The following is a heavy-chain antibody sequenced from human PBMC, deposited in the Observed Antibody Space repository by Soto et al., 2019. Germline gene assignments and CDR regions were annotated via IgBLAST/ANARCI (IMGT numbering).Heavy chain of an antibody. V-gene: IGHV3-30*03. Sequence: GGSLRLSWAAAGFTFSSYGMHWVRQAPGKGLEWVAVISYDGSNKYYADSVKGRFTISRDNSKNTLYLQMNSLRAEDTAVYYCATNDYGDYYDAFDIWGQGTMVTVSS. CDR2: ISYDGSNK. J-gene: IGHJ3*02. CDR1: GFTFSSYG. D-gene: IGHD4-17*01. CDR3: ATNDYGDYYDAFDI.